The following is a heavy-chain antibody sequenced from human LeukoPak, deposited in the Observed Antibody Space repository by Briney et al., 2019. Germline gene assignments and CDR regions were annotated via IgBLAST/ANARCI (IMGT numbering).Heavy chain of an antibody. CDR1: GFTFSSYA. CDR3: ARDTVMGTSSGYYYDLDY. CDR2: ISYDGSNK. V-gene: IGHV3-30*04. Sequence: GGSLRLSCAASGFTFSSYAMHWVRQAPGKGLEWVAVISYDGSNKYYADSVKGRFTVSRDNSKNTLYLQMNSLRAEDTAVYYCARDTVMGTSSGYYYDLDYWGQGTLVTVSS. J-gene: IGHJ4*02. D-gene: IGHD3-22*01.